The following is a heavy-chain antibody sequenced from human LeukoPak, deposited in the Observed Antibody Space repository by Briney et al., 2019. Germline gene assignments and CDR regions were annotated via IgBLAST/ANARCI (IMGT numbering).Heavy chain of an antibody. CDR3: ARRRAGYNWGFDY. J-gene: IGHJ4*02. V-gene: IGHV5-10-1*01. CDR2: IDPSDSYT. D-gene: IGHD5-24*01. Sequence: RGESLKISCKVSGYRFTSYWISWLRQMPGKDLEWMGRIDPSDSYTNYSPSFQGHVTMSVDKSISTAYLQWSSLKASGTAMYYCARRRAGYNWGFDYWGQGTLVSVSS. CDR1: GYRFTSYW.